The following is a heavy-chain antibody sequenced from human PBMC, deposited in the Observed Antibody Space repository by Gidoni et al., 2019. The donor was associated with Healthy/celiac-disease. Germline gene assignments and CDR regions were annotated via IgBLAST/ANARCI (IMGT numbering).Heavy chain of an antibody. J-gene: IGHJ2*01. CDR1: GCPISSSSYY. CDR2: IYYSGIP. D-gene: IGHD4-17*01. CDR3: AKSDYEDHWYFDL. Sequence: QLQLQESGPGLVKPAETLSLTCTVSGCPISSSSYYWGWIRQPPGKGLEWIGSIYYSGIPYYNPSLKSRVTISVDTSKNQFSLKLSSVTAADTAVYYCAKSDYEDHWYFDLWGRGTLVTVSS. V-gene: IGHV4-39*01.